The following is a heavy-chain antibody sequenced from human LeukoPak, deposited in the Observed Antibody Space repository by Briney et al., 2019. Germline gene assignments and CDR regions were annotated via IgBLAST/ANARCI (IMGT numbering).Heavy chain of an antibody. CDR2: IYYSGST. D-gene: IGHD7-27*01. V-gene: IGHV4-59*01. CDR3: ARGTGDDAFDI. Sequence: SETLSLTCTVSGGSISSYYWSWIRQPPGKGLEWIGYIYYSGSTNYNPSLKSRVTISVDTSKNQFSLKLSSVTAADTAVYYCARGTGDDAFDIWGQGTMVTVSS. J-gene: IGHJ3*02. CDR1: GGSISSYY.